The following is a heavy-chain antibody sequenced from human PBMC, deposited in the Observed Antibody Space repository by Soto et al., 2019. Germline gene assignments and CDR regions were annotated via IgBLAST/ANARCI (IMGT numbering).Heavy chain of an antibody. Sequence: QVQLVDSGGGVVQPGRSLRLSCAASGFTFRIYSMHWVRQSPGKGLEWVAVMWYDGTNKYYGESVKGRFTISRDNSDNTLDLQMNSLRVEDTAVYYCARDATFGTKGGSFDIWGHGTLVTVSS. CDR3: ARDATFGTKGGSFDI. CDR1: GFTFRIYS. CDR2: MWYDGTNK. V-gene: IGHV3-33*01. J-gene: IGHJ3*02. D-gene: IGHD3-16*01.